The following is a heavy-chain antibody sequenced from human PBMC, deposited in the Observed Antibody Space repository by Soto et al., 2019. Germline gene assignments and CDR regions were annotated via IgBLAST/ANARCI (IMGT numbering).Heavy chain of an antibody. CDR3: ARGPDYGDPPLYNWFDP. CDR2: IYYSGST. D-gene: IGHD4-17*01. Sequence: SETLSLTCTVSGGSISSYYWSWIRQPPGKGLEWIGYIYYSGSTNYNPSLKSRVTISVDTSKNQFSLKLSSVTAADTAVYYCARGPDYGDPPLYNWFDPWGQGTLVTVSS. J-gene: IGHJ5*02. V-gene: IGHV4-59*01. CDR1: GGSISSYY.